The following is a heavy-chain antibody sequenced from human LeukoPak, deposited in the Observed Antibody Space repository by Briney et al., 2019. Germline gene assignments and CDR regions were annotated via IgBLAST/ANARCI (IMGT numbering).Heavy chain of an antibody. CDR3: ARDRQWLPPGWFDP. CDR1: GYMFANYG. Sequence: ASVKVSCKASGYMFANYGISWVRQAPGQGLEWMGWINPYNGNPNYAQKLQGRVTMTTDTSTTTAYMELRSLRSDDTAVYYCARDRQWLPPGWFDPWGQGTLVTVSS. V-gene: IGHV1-18*01. D-gene: IGHD6-19*01. CDR2: INPYNGNP. J-gene: IGHJ5*02.